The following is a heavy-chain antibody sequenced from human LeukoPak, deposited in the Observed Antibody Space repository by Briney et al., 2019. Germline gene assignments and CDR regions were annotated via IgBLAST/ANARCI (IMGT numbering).Heavy chain of an antibody. V-gene: IGHV3-48*04. CDR2: ISTSGSTI. J-gene: IGHJ4*02. D-gene: IGHD3-22*01. CDR3: TRGGYYDNSGAADY. CDR1: GFTFSSYS. Sequence: AGGSQRLSCAASGFTFSSYSMNWVRQAPGKGLEWVSYISTSGSTIYYADSVKGRFTISRDNAKNSLYLQMNSLRAEDTALYYCTRGGYYDNSGAADYWGQGTLVTVSS.